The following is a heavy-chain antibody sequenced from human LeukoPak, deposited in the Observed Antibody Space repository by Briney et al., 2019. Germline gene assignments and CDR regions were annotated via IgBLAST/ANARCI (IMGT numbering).Heavy chain of an antibody. CDR1: DVSLSAYY. J-gene: IGHJ2*01. D-gene: IGHD4-23*01. CDR3: ARGLGGGNSVYFDV. V-gene: IGHV4-34*01. Sequence: SETLSLTCAVYDVSLSAYYWSWIRQPPGKGLEWIGEINHGGSANYNPTLQSRVTISVDTPKNQFSLKLSSVTAADTAVYYCARGLGGGNSVYFDVWGRSTLVNVSS. CDR2: INHGGSA.